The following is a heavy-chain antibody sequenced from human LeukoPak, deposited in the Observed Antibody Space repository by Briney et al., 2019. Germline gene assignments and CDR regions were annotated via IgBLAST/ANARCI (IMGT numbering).Heavy chain of an antibody. V-gene: IGHV3-11*05. Sequence: GGSLRLSCAASGFTFSDYYMSWIRQAPGKGLEWVSDISSTSIYTNYADSVKGRFTISRDNAKNSLYLQMNSLRAEDTAVYYCTREDGYSSSWYSDYWGQGTLVTVSS. CDR2: ISSTSIYT. CDR1: GFTFSDYY. D-gene: IGHD6-13*01. J-gene: IGHJ4*02. CDR3: TREDGYSSSWYSDY.